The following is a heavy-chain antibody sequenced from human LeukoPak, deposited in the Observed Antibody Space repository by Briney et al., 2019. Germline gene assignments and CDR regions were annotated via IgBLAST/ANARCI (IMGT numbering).Heavy chain of an antibody. J-gene: IGHJ4*02. Sequence: GESLKISCKGSGYSFSSYWIAWVRQMPGKGLEWMGIIYPGDSDTRYSPSFQGQVTISADKSISTAYLQWSGLKASDSAMYYCARQYRGVDSDYWGQGTLVTVSS. D-gene: IGHD3-10*01. V-gene: IGHV5-51*01. CDR3: ARQYRGVDSDY. CDR2: IYPGDSDT. CDR1: GYSFSSYW.